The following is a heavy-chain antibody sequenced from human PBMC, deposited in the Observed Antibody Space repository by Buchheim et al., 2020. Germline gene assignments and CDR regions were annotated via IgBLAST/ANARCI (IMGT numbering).Heavy chain of an antibody. CDR2: IDYSGST. Sequence: QVQLHESGPGLVKPSATLSLTCTVSGGSITGYYWSWIRQPPGKGLEWIGYIDYSGSTQYNPSLKSRVTISVHTPKDTFSLKLSAVTTADTAFYYCAGAFITICCRCDSWGQGTL. CDR3: AGAFITICCRCDS. CDR1: GGSITGYY. V-gene: IGHV4-59*01. D-gene: IGHD2-2*01. J-gene: IGHJ4*02.